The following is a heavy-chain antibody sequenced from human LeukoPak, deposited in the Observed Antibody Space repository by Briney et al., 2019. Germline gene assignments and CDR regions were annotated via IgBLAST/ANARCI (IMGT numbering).Heavy chain of an antibody. CDR1: GGSISSYY. CDR2: IYYSGST. D-gene: IGHD3-10*01. Sequence: PSETLSLTCTVSGGSISSYYWSWIRQPPGKGLEWIGYIYYSGSTNYNPSLKSRVTISVDTSKNQFSLKLSSVTAADTAVYYCARDGGYYGSGSYSNDAFDIWGQGTMVTVSS. CDR3: ARDGGYYGSGSYSNDAFDI. V-gene: IGHV4-59*01. J-gene: IGHJ3*02.